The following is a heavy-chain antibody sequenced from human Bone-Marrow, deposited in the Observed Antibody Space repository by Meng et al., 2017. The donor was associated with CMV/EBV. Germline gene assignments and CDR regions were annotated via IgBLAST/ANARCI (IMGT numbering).Heavy chain of an antibody. CDR2: IYWNDDK. Sequence: SGPTPVKPTQTLTLTCTFSGFSLSTSGVGVGWIRQPPGKALEWLALIYWNDDKRYSPSLKSRLTITKDTSKNQVVLTMTNMDPVDTATYYCAHRRDCSSTSCYRRAAFDIWGQGTMVTVSS. CDR1: GFSLSTSGVG. D-gene: IGHD2-2*02. CDR3: AHRRDCSSTSCYRRAAFDI. J-gene: IGHJ3*02. V-gene: IGHV2-5*01.